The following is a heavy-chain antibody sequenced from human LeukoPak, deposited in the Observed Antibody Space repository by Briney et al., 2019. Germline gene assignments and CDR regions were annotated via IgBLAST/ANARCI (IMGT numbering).Heavy chain of an antibody. CDR3: ARGGSYLGHCDY. CDR2: IYTSGIT. CDR1: GGSVSSVSSY. J-gene: IGHJ4*02. V-gene: IGHV4-61*02. Sequence: PSETLSLTCTVSGGSVSSVSSYWSWVRQPAGKGLEWIGRIYTSGITDYNPSLKSRVTISVDTSKNKFSLKLSSVTAADTAVYYCARGGSYLGHCDYWGQGSLVTVSS. D-gene: IGHD1-26*01.